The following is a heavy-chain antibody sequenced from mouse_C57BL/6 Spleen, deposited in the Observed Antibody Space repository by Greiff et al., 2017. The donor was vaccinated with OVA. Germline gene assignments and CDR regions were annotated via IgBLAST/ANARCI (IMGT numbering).Heavy chain of an antibody. V-gene: IGHV1-69*01. D-gene: IGHD1-1*01. CDR2: IDPSDSYT. CDR1: GYTFTSYW. Sequence: VQLQQPGAELVMPGASVKLYCKASGYTFTSYWMHWVKQRPGQGLEWIGEIDPSDSYTNYNQKFKGKSTLTVDKSSSTAYMQLSSLTSEDSAVYYCALQYIDVWGTGTTVTVSS. CDR3: ALQYIDV. J-gene: IGHJ1*03.